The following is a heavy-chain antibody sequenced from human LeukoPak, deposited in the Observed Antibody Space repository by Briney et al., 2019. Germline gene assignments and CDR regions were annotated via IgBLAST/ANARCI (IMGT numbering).Heavy chain of an antibody. CDR3: ASHHGMDV. J-gene: IGHJ6*02. CDR2: IYHSGST. Sequence: SETLSLTCTVSGHSISSGYYWGWIRQPPGKGLEWIGSIYHSGSTYYNPSLKSRVTISVDTSKNQFSLKLSSVTAADTAVYYCASHHGMDVWGQGTTVTVSS. CDR1: GHSISSGYY. V-gene: IGHV4-38-2*02.